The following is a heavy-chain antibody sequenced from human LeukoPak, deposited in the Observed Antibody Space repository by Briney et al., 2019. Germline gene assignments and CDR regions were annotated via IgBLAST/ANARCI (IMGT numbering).Heavy chain of an antibody. J-gene: IGHJ4*02. CDR3: ARGLPPRRNYDSSGYYSYYFDY. D-gene: IGHD3-22*01. CDR1: GYTFTSYG. Sequence: ASVKVSCKASGYTFTSYGISWVRQAPGQGLEWMGWISGYNGHTEYAQKFQGRVTMTTDTSTSTAYMELRSLTSDDTAVFYCARGLPPRRNYDSSGYYSYYFDYWGQGTLVTVSS. V-gene: IGHV1-18*01. CDR2: ISGYNGHT.